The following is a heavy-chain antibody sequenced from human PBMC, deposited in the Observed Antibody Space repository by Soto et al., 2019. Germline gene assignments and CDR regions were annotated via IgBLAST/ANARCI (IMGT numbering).Heavy chain of an antibody. CDR3: ARVFDTYYFDS. D-gene: IGHD3-9*01. J-gene: IGHJ4*02. CDR1: GFTCSSYG. CDR2: IWSDGNNK. V-gene: IGHV3-33*01. Sequence: GGSLRLSCAASGFTCSSYGMHWVRQAPGKGLEWVAVIWSDGNNKYYADSVKGRFTISRDNSKKTLYLQMNSLRAEDTAVYYCARVFDTYYFDSWGQGNMVTVSS.